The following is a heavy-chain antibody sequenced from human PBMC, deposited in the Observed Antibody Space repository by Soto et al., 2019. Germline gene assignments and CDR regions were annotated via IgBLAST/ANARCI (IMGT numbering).Heavy chain of an antibody. Sequence: QVQLVQSGAEVKKPGSSVKVSCKASGGTFSSYAISWVRQAPGQGLEWMGGIIPIFGTANYAQKFQGRVTITADESTSTAYMELSSLRSEDTAVYYCARDPSSTPHSPGIAAAGFGYWGQGTLVTVSS. CDR2: IIPIFGTA. J-gene: IGHJ4*02. V-gene: IGHV1-69*01. D-gene: IGHD6-13*01. CDR1: GGTFSSYA. CDR3: ARDPSSTPHSPGIAAAGFGY.